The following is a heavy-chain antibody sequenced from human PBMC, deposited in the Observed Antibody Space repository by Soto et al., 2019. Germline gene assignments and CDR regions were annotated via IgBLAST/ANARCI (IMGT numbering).Heavy chain of an antibody. CDR2: ISGGSSYT. Sequence: QVQLVESGGGLVKPGGSLRLACAASGFSFGDSYMSWVRQAPGKGLEWLSYISGGSSYTNYADSVKGRFTISRDNTKRSLYLEMNSLRADDTAVYYCAKTIVAASGYYFDHWGQGNFVTVSS. V-gene: IGHV3-11*06. CDR1: GFSFGDSY. CDR3: AKTIVAASGYYFDH. D-gene: IGHD2-21*01. J-gene: IGHJ4*02.